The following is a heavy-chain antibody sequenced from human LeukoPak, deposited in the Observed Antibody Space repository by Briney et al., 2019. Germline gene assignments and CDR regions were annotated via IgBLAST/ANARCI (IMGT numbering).Heavy chain of an antibody. CDR1: GYTFTGYY. V-gene: IGHV1-2*02. D-gene: IGHD3-22*01. CDR3: ASVSLRLDAFDI. J-gene: IGHJ3*02. Sequence: ASVKVSCKASGYTFTGYYMHWVRQAPGQGLEWMGWINPNNGGTNYAQKFQGRVTMTRDTSISTAYMELSRLRSDDTAVYYCASVSLRLDAFDIWGQGTMVTVSS. CDR2: INPNNGGT.